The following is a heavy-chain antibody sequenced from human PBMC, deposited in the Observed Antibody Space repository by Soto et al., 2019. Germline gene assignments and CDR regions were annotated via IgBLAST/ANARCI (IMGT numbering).Heavy chain of an antibody. CDR2: ISSRSSYI. CDR3: ARFTLGFFISTSCFYDY. CDR1: GFTFSSYS. V-gene: IGHV3-21*01. Sequence: EVQLVESGGGLVKPGGSLRLSCAASGFTFSSYSMNWVRQAPGKGLEWVSSISSRSSYIYYADSVKGRFTISRDNAKNSLYLQMNSLRAEDTALYYCARFTLGFFISTSCFYDYWGQGTLVTVSS. J-gene: IGHJ4*02. D-gene: IGHD2-2*01.